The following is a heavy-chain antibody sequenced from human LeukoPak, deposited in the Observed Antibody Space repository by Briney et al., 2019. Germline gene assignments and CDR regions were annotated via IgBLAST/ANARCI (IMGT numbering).Heavy chain of an antibody. CDR3: ARERWSSQPSDAFDI. D-gene: IGHD6-13*01. J-gene: IGHJ3*02. CDR1: GYTFTSYG. CDR2: ISAYYGNT. V-gene: IGHV1-18*01. Sequence: ASVKVSCKASGYTFTSYGISWVRQAPGQGLERMGWISAYYGNTNYAQKLQGRVTMTTDTSTSTAYMELRSLRSDDTAVYYCARERWSSQPSDAFDIWAKGQWSPSLQ.